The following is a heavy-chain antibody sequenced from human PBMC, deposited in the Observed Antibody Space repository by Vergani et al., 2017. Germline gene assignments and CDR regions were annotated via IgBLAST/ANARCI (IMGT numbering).Heavy chain of an antibody. CDR3: ARDTYYYGSGSYYGMDV. V-gene: IGHV1-8*01. CDR2: MNPNSGNT. J-gene: IGHJ6*02. Sequence: QVQLVQSGAEVKKPGASVKVSCKASGYTFTSYDINWVRQATGQGLEWMGWMNPNSGNTGYAQKFQGRITMTRDTSMSTVYMVMSSLRSEDTAVYYCARDTYYYGSGSYYGMDVWGQGTTVTVSS. D-gene: IGHD3-10*01. CDR1: GYTFTSYD.